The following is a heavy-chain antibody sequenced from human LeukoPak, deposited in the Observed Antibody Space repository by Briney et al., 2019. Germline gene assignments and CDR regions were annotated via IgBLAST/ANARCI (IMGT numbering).Heavy chain of an antibody. CDR2: IIPILGIA. CDR1: GGTFSSYA. V-gene: IGHV1-69*04. J-gene: IGHJ4*02. CDR3: ARVDLGEWKSDY. D-gene: IGHD3-16*01. Sequence: SVKVSCKASGGTFSSYAISWVRQAPGQGLEWMGRIIPILGIANYAQKFQGRVTITADKSTSTAYMELSSLRSEDTAVYYCARVDLGEWKSDYWGQGTLLTVSS.